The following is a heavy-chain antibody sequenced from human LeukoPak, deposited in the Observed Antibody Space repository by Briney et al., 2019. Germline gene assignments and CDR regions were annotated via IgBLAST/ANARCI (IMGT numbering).Heavy chain of an antibody. CDR3: ARGNDFWSGYRDFDY. D-gene: IGHD3-3*01. Sequence: SETLSLTCTVSGGSITSYYWSWLRQPPGKGVEWSGEINHSGSTNYNPSLKSRVTISVDTSKNQFSLKLSSVTAADTAVYYCARGNDFWSGYRDFDYWGQGTLVTVSS. CDR2: INHSGST. J-gene: IGHJ4*02. CDR1: GGSITSYY. V-gene: IGHV4-34*01.